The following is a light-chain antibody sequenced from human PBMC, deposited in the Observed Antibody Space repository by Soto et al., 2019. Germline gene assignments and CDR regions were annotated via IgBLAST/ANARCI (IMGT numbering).Light chain of an antibody. Sequence: EIVLTQSPGILSLSPGERATLSCRASQSVSNNYLAWYQQKPGQAPRLLIYGASNRATGIPVRFSGSGSGTEFTLTISSLPSEDFAVYYCQQYNNWPLTFGQGTRLEIK. CDR2: GAS. V-gene: IGKV3D-15*01. CDR1: QSVSNN. J-gene: IGKJ5*01. CDR3: QQYNNWPLT.